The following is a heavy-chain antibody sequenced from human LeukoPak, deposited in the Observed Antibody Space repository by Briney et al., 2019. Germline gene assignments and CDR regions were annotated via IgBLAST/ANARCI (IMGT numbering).Heavy chain of an antibody. CDR3: ARAPSEIGGYYPEYFRH. Sequence: GGSPRLSCAASGFTFSSYWMHWVRQAPGKGLVWVSRIKGDGNTNYADSVKGRFTISRDNAKNTVSLQMNSLRAEDTGVYYCARAPSEIGGYYPEYFRHWGQGTLVTVSS. CDR2: IKGDGNT. CDR1: GFTFSSYW. D-gene: IGHD3-22*01. V-gene: IGHV3-74*01. J-gene: IGHJ1*01.